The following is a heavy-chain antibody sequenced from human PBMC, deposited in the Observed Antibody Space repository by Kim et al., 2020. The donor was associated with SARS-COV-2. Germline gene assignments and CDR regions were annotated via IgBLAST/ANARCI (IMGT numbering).Heavy chain of an antibody. Sequence: GGTYYNRSLKRRVPISVDTSKNQFSLKLSAVTAADTAVYYCASQELEGDYWGQGTLVTVSS. CDR2: GGT. CDR3: ASQELEGDY. D-gene: IGHD1-26*01. J-gene: IGHJ4*02. V-gene: IGHV4-39*01.